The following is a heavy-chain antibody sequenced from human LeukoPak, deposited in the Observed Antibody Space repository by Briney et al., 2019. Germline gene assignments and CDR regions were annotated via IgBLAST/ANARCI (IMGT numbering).Heavy chain of an antibody. CDR3: ARLPLIATTRGGFDP. CDR1: GGSISDYS. Sequence: SETLSLTCTVSGGSISDYSWSWIRQPPGKRLEWMGYVYDTGATNYNPSLKSRFTISIDTSKNQFSLYLISVAAADTAVYYCARLPLIATTRGGFDPWGQGALVTVCS. V-gene: IGHV4-59*08. CDR2: VYDTGAT. J-gene: IGHJ5*02. D-gene: IGHD1/OR15-1a*01.